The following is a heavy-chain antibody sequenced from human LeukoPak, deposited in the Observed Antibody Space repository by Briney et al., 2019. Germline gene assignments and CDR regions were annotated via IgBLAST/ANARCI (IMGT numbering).Heavy chain of an antibody. CDR2: VYPCDSYT. CDR1: GYSFTSYW. J-gene: IGHJ4*02. Sequence: GESLKISCKGSGYSFTSYWIGWVRQMPGKGLEWMGIVYPCDSYTRYSPSFQGQVTISADKSISTAYLQWSSLKASDTAMYYCAYVGYCSSTSCGPFDYWGQGTLVTVSS. D-gene: IGHD2-2*03. CDR3: AYVGYCSSTSCGPFDY. V-gene: IGHV5-51*01.